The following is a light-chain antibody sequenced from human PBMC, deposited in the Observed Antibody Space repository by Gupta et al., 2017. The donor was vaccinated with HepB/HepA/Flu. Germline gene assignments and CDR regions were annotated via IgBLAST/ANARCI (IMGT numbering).Light chain of an antibody. CDR2: DAF. V-gene: IGKV3-11*01. CDR3: QQRSNWPRT. J-gene: IGKJ1*01. CDR1: QNIRTY. Sequence: EIVLTQSPATLSLSPGERATLSCRASQNIRTYAVWYQQKPGQAPRLIIYDAFNRATGIPARFSGSGSGTDFTLTISSLEPEDFAVYYCQQRSNWPRTFGQGTRLEIK.